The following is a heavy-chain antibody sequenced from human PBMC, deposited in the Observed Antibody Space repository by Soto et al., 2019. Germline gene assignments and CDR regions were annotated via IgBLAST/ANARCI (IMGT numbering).Heavy chain of an antibody. Sequence: PGGSLRLSCAASGLTFSHYWMHWVRQAPGKGLVWVARINGDGTGTSYADSVQGRFTISRDNAKNTLYLQMNSLRAEDTAMYYCATVFDYWGQGALVTVSS. V-gene: IGHV3-74*01. J-gene: IGHJ4*02. CDR3: ATVFDY. CDR2: INGDGTGT. CDR1: GLTFSHYW.